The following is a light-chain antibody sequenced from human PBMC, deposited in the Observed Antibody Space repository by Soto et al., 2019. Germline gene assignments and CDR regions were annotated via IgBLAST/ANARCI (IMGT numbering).Light chain of an antibody. CDR3: QQYVGSPIT. V-gene: IGKV3-20*01. CDR2: GAS. J-gene: IGKJ5*01. Sequence: EIVLTQSPGTLSLSPGERATLSCRASQRVSSSYLAWYQQKPGQAPRLLIYGASSRATGIPDRFSGSGSGTDFTLTISRLDPEDFAVYFCQQYVGSPITFGQGTRLEI. CDR1: QRVSSSY.